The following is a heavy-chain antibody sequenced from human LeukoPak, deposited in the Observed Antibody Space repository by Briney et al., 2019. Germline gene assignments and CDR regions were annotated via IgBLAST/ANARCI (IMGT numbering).Heavy chain of an antibody. J-gene: IGHJ4*02. D-gene: IGHD2-21*02. V-gene: IGHV5-51*01. CDR2: IYPGDSDT. CDR3: ARHSGHCGGDCYSDY. Sequence: GESLKISCKGSGYSFTSYWIGWVRQMPGKGLEWMGIIYPGDSDTRYSPSFQGQVTISADKSISTVYLQWSSLKASDTAMYYCARHSGHCGGDCYSDYWGQGTLVTVSS. CDR1: GYSFTSYW.